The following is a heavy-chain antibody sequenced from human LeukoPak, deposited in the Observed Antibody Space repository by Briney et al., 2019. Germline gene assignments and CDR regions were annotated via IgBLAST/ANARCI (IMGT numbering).Heavy chain of an antibody. CDR1: GFSFAQFT. J-gene: IGHJ4*02. D-gene: IGHD6-6*01. CDR3: VKESIFYISSSDLVS. V-gene: IGHV3-43*01. Sequence: PGGSLRLSCAASGFSFAQFTMRWVRQAPGKGLEWISLITYAGETTLYADSVRGRFTVSRDNSQNSLFLQMSSLRAEDTALYHCVKESIFYISSSDLVSWGQGALVTVSS. CDR2: ITYAGETT.